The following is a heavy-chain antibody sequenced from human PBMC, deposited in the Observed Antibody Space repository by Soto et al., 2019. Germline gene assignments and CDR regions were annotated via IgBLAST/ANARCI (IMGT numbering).Heavy chain of an antibody. J-gene: IGHJ5*02. CDR3: ARATVDTAINWFDP. CDR2: INHSGST. D-gene: IGHD5-18*01. Sequence: PSETLSLTCAVYGGSFSGCYRSWIRQPPGKGLEWIGEINHSGSTNYNPSLKSRVTISVDTSKNQFSLKLSSVTAADTAVYYCARATVDTAINWFDPWGQGTLVTVSS. V-gene: IGHV4-34*01. CDR1: GGSFSGCY.